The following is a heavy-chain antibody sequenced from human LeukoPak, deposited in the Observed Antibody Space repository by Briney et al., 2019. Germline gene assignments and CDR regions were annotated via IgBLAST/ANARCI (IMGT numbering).Heavy chain of an antibody. CDR3: AKGPWLRLLPFRY. V-gene: IGHV3-23*01. J-gene: IGHJ4*02. D-gene: IGHD5-12*01. CDR1: GFTFSSYA. CDR2: ISGSGGST. Sequence: GGSLRLSCAASGFTFSSYAMSWVRQAPGKGLEWVSAISGSGGSTYYADSVKGRFTSSRDNSKNTLYLQMNSLRAEDTAVYYCAKGPWLRLLPFRYWGQGTLVTVSS.